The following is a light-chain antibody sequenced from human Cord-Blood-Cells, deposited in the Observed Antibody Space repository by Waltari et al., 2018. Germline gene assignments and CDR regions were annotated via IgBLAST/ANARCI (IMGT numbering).Light chain of an antibody. CDR2: GAS. V-gene: IGKV3-15*01. CDR1: QSVSSN. CDR3: QQYNNWPLT. Sequence: EIVMTQSTATLSVSPGERATLSCRASQSVSSNLAWYQQKPGQAPRLLIYGASTRATGIPARFSGSGSGTEFTLTISSLQSEDFAVYYCQQYNNWPLTSGGGTKVEIK. J-gene: IGKJ4*01.